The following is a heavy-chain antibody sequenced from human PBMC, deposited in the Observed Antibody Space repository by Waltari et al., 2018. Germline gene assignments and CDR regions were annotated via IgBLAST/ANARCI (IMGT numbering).Heavy chain of an antibody. CDR1: GYSFAKYW. D-gene: IGHD5-18*01. V-gene: IGHV5-51*01. Sequence: EVQLEQSGAEVKKPGESLKISCNGSGYSFAKYWIGWVRQMPGKGLEWMGVSDPGDANTKYSLSFQGQVTISADTSISTAYLQWSSLKASDTAIYFCARQNIHSYGYGYFDFWGQGTLVTVSS. CDR3: ARQNIHSYGYGYFDF. CDR2: SDPGDANT. J-gene: IGHJ4*02.